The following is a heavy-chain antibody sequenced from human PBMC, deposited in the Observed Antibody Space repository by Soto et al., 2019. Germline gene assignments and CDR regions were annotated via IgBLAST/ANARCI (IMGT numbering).Heavy chain of an antibody. D-gene: IGHD3-3*01. CDR1: GFIFSDYY. V-gene: IGHV3-11*01. J-gene: IGHJ6*02. CDR3: ARAWKIEKFGVISMSKGLDV. Sequence: QVQLVESGGGLVKAGGSLRLSCAASGFIFSDYYMTWIRQAPGKGPEWLSCSSNRDRSTYYADSVKDRFVVSKDNAKNLVYLQMNSLRAEDTAVYFCARAWKIEKFGVISMSKGLDVWGQGTTVTVSS. CDR2: SSNRDRST.